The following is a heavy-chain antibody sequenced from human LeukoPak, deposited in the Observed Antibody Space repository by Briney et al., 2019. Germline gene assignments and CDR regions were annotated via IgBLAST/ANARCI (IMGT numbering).Heavy chain of an antibody. CDR1: GYTFTNYW. V-gene: IGHV5-51*01. D-gene: IGHD4-17*01. Sequence: GESLKISCKGGGYTFTNYWIVWVRQMPGKGLEWMGIMYPGDSDTRYSPSFQGQVTISADKSISTAYLQWSSLKASDTAMYYCARGDYGDFRVFYTLFDYWGQGTLVTVSS. CDR2: MYPGDSDT. J-gene: IGHJ4*02. CDR3: ARGDYGDFRVFYTLFDY.